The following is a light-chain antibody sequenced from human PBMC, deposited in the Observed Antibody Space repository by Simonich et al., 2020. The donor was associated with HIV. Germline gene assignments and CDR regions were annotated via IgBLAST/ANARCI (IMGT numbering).Light chain of an antibody. CDR2: AAS. V-gene: IGKV1-8*01. J-gene: IGKJ1*01. Sequence: AIRMTQSPSSLSASTGDRVTIPCRASQGISSYLAWYQQKPGKAPKLLIYAASTLQSGGPSRFSGSGSGTDFTLTISCLQSEDFATYYCQQYYSYPWTFGQGTKVEIK. CDR3: QQYYSYPWT. CDR1: QGISSY.